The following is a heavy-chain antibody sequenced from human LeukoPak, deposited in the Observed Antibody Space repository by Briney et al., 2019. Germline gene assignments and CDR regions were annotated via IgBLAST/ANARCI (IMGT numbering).Heavy chain of an antibody. D-gene: IGHD3-16*02. CDR2: INPNSGGT. V-gene: IGHV1-2*02. CDR1: GYTFTGYY. CDR3: ARGDEITFGGVIVNDY. J-gene: IGHJ4*02. Sequence: GASVKVSFKASGYTFTGYYMHWVRQAPGQGLEWMGWINPNSGGTNYAQKFQGRVTMTRDTSISTAYMELSRLRSDDTAVYYCARGDEITFGGVIVNDYWGQGTLVTVSS.